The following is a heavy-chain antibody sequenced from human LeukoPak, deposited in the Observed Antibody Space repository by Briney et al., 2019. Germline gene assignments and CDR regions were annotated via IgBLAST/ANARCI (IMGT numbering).Heavy chain of an antibody. CDR2: ISYDGNNK. V-gene: IGHV3-30*18. J-gene: IGHJ4*02. CDR3: AKDSRAYSGSFDY. CDR1: GFTFSTSG. Sequence: PGGSLRLSCAASGFTFSTSGMHWVRQAPGKGLEWVALISYDGNNKYYVDSVKGRFTISRDNSKNTLYLQMNSLRAEDTAVYYCAKDSRAYSGSFDYWGQGTLVTVSS. D-gene: IGHD3-10*01.